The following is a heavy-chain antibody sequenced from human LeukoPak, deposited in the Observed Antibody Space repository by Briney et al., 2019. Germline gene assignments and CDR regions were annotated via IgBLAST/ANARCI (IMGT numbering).Heavy chain of an antibody. J-gene: IGHJ4*02. CDR2: ISYSGST. D-gene: IGHD3-10*01. CDR1: GDSISSYY. Sequence: SETLSLTCTVSGDSISSYYWSWIRQPPEKGLEWIAYISYSGSTNYNPSLKSRVTISVDTSKTQFSLKMNSVTAADTAVYYCAREAGSGSLDYWGQGTLVTVSA. V-gene: IGHV4-59*01. CDR3: AREAGSGSLDY.